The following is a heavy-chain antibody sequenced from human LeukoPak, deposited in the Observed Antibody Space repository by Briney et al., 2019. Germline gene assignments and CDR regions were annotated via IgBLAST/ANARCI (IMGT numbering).Heavy chain of an antibody. CDR1: GFTFSSYA. Sequence: GGSLRLSCTASGFTFSSYAMDWVRQAPGKGLDWIAVISGNGDSTHYADSVKGRFTISRDNPRNTVYLQMNSLRAEDTAIYYCARDEYKADAYWGRGTLVTVSS. V-gene: IGHV3-23*01. J-gene: IGHJ4*02. CDR3: ARDEYKADAY. D-gene: IGHD2/OR15-2a*01. CDR2: ISGNGDST.